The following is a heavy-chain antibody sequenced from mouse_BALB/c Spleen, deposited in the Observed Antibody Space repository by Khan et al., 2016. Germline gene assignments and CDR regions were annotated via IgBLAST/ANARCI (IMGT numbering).Heavy chain of an antibody. Sequence: VRLQQSGAELVKPGASVKLSCTASAFNIKDTYMHWVKQRPEQGLEWIGRIDPANGNPKYDPKFQGKAAISADTSSNTAYLQLSSLTSEDTAVYYCARQCPIFYVSSSYGYWGQGTTLTVSS. V-gene: IGHV14-3*02. J-gene: IGHJ2*01. CDR2: IDPANGNP. D-gene: IGHD1-1*01. CDR1: AFNIKDTY. CDR3: ARQCPIFYVSSSYGY.